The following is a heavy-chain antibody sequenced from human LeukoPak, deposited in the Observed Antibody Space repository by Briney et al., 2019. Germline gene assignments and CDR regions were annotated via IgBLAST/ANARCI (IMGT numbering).Heavy chain of an antibody. V-gene: IGHV4-38-2*02. Sequence: PSETLSLTCTVSGYSITSGYYWGWIRQPPGKGLGWIGSIYHSGNTYYNPSLKSRVTISVDTSKNQFSLKLSSVTAADTAVYYCARNSAEDSSVDYWGQGTLVTVSS. CDR2: IYHSGNT. J-gene: IGHJ4*02. D-gene: IGHD3-22*01. CDR1: GYSITSGYY. CDR3: ARNSAEDSSVDY.